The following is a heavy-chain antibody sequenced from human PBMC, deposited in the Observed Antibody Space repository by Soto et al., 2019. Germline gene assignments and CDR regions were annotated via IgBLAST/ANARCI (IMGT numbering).Heavy chain of an antibody. D-gene: IGHD5-12*01. J-gene: IGHJ4*02. CDR2: IKDGGST. CDR1: GGSLTGYY. V-gene: IGHV4-34*01. CDR3: ARGQEGIVATH. Sequence: QVQLQQWGAGLLKPSETLSLTCAVNGGSLTGYYWSWIRQPPGKGLEWIGEIKDGGSTNYSPSLRARXTXSXXRYKDQFSPRLNSVTAADTAVYFCARGQEGIVATHWDQGALVTVSS.